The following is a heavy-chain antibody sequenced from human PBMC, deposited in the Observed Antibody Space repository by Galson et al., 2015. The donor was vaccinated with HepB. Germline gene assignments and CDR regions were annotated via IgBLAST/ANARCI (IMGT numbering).Heavy chain of an antibody. J-gene: IGHJ3*02. CDR2: IGSTGTYM. Sequence: SLRLSCAASGFTFSNYNMNWIRQAPGKGLEWVSSIGSTGTYMYYADSVRGRFTISRDNAKNSLFLQINSLRADDTAMYYCARDRCGGGNCYSAFNNWGRGTKVIVSS. V-gene: IGHV3-21*01. D-gene: IGHD2-15*01. CDR1: GFTFSNYN. CDR3: ARDRCGGGNCYSAFNN.